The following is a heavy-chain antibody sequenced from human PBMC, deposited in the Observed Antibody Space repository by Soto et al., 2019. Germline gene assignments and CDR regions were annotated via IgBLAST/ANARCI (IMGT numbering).Heavy chain of an antibody. V-gene: IGHV1-18*01. CDR1: GYTFTSCG. D-gene: IGHD4-17*01. CDR3: ARDRTVTTGEDGMDV. J-gene: IGHJ6*02. Sequence: ASVKVSCKASGYTFTSCGISWVRQAPGQGLEWMGWISAYNGNTNYAQKLQGRVTMTTDTSTSTAYMELRSLRSDDTAVYYCARDRTVTTGEDGMDVWGQGTTVTVSS. CDR2: ISAYNGNT.